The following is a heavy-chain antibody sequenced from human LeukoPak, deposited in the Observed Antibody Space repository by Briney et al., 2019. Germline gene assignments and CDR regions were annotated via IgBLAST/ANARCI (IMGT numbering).Heavy chain of an antibody. CDR2: IYYSGNT. J-gene: IGHJ3*02. Sequence: PSETLSLTCTVSGGSISNYYWSWIRQPPGKGLEWIGYIYYSGNTNYNPSLKSRVTISVDTSKNQFSLKLSSVTAADTAVYYCARDSSGYSEAFDIWGQGTMVTVSS. V-gene: IGHV4-59*12. D-gene: IGHD3-22*01. CDR1: GGSISNYY. CDR3: ARDSSGYSEAFDI.